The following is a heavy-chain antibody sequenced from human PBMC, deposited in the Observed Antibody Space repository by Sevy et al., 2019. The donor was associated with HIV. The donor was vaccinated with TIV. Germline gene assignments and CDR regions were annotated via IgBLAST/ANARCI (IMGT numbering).Heavy chain of an antibody. CDR1: GYTLTELS. J-gene: IGHJ4*02. CDR2: FDPEDGET. V-gene: IGHV1-24*01. CDR3: ANSESRRGIAVAGTWY. D-gene: IGHD6-19*01. Sequence: ASVKVSCKVSGYTLTELSMHWVRQAPGKGLEWMGGFDPEDGETIYAQKFQGRVTMTKDTSTDTAYMGMNSLRSEDTAAYYCANSESRRGIAVAGTWYWGQGTLVTVSS.